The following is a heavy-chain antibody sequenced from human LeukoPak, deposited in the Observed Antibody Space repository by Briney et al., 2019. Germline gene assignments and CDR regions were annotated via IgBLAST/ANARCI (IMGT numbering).Heavy chain of an antibody. CDR2: ISAYNGNT. V-gene: IGHV1-18*01. Sequence: ASVKVSCKASGYTFTSYGISWVRQAPGQGLEWMGWISAYNGNTNYAQKLQGRVTMATDTSTSTAYMELRSLRSDDTAVYFCARDGPTTVTKNAFDIWGQGTMVTVSS. J-gene: IGHJ3*02. CDR1: GYTFTSYG. CDR3: ARDGPTTVTKNAFDI. D-gene: IGHD4-17*01.